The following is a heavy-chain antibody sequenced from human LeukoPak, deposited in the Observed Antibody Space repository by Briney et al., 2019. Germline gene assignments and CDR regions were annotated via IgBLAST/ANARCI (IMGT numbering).Heavy chain of an antibody. D-gene: IGHD2-15*01. CDR1: GFTFSSYE. CDR2: ISSSGSSI. CDR3: ARMVAAFDI. Sequence: GGSLRLSCAASGFTFSSYEMNWVRQAPGKELEWVSYISSSGSSIDYADSVKGRFTISRDNAKNSLYLQMNSLRGEDTAVYYCARMVAAFDIWGQGTTVTVSS. V-gene: IGHV3-48*03. J-gene: IGHJ3*02.